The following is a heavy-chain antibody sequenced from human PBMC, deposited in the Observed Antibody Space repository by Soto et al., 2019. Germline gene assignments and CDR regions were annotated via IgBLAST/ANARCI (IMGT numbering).Heavy chain of an antibody. CDR1: GFTFSYYT. CDR3: LKEMGPCCDWSYYLDY. V-gene: IGHV3-64D*06. Sequence: QAGGSLRLSCSASGFTFSYYTLHWVRQAPGKGLEYVSAINVNGSDTYYADSVKGRFTISRDNSRNTIYLQMSSLTADDTAIYYCLKEMGPCCDWSYYLDYWGQGTLVTVSS. CDR2: INVNGSDT. D-gene: IGHD3-9*01. J-gene: IGHJ4*02.